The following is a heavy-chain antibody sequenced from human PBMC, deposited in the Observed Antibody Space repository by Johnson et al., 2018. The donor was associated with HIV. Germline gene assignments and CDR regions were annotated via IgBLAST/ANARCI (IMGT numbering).Heavy chain of an antibody. CDR3: ARGGGVVGNAFDI. Sequence: QVQLVESGGGVVQPGRSLRLSCAASGFTFSSYAIHWVRQAPGKGLEWGAVCDSGGSTYNDDSVTGRCTISRDNSKNTLYLQMGSLRAEDMAVSYCARGGGVVGNAFDIWGQGTIVTVSS. CDR2: CDSGGST. CDR1: GFTFSSYA. D-gene: IGHD1-26*01. J-gene: IGHJ3*02. V-gene: IGHV3-30*14.